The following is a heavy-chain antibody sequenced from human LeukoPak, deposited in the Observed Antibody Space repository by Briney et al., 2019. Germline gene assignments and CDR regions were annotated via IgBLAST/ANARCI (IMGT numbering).Heavy chain of an antibody. CDR2: IYYSGST. J-gene: IGHJ4*02. Sequence: PSETLSLTCTVSGVSISSGGYYWRWIRQHPGKGLEWIGYIYYSGSTYYNPSLKSRVTISVDTSKNQFSLKLSSVTAADTAVYYCASRPPISGGWYWGQGTLVTVSS. D-gene: IGHD2-15*01. V-gene: IGHV4-31*03. CDR1: GVSISSGGYY. CDR3: ASRPPISGGWY.